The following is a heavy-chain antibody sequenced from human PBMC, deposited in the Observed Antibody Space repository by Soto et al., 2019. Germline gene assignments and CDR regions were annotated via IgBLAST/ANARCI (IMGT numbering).Heavy chain of an antibody. CDR3: SRAMEWLSHLYYFDY. CDR2: IIPIFGTA. Sequence: RASVKVSCKASGGTFSSYAISWVRQAPGQGLEWMGGIIPIFGTANYAQKFQGRVTITADESTSTAYMELSSLRSEDTAVYYCSRAMEWLSHLYYFDYWGQGTLVTVSS. V-gene: IGHV1-69*13. D-gene: IGHD3-3*01. CDR1: GGTFSSYA. J-gene: IGHJ4*02.